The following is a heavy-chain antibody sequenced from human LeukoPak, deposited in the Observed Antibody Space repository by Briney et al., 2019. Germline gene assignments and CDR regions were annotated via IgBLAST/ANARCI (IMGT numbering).Heavy chain of an antibody. D-gene: IGHD1-26*01. Sequence: SETLSLTCTVSGGSISSYYWSWIRQPPGKGLEWIGYISYSGSTNYNPSLKSRVTISVDTSKNQFSLRLSSVTAADPAVYYCARHTTAGYYYYGMDVWSQGTTVTVSS. J-gene: IGHJ6*02. CDR2: ISYSGST. CDR3: ARHTTAGYYYYGMDV. V-gene: IGHV4-59*08. CDR1: GGSISSYY.